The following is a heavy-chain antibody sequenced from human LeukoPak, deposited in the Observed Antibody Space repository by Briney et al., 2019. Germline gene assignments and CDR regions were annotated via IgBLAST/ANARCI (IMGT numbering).Heavy chain of an antibody. J-gene: IGHJ5*02. CDR3: ARDSKKIAAAGQCNWFDP. V-gene: IGHV1-3*01. Sequence: ASVKVSCKASGYTFTSYAMHWVRQAPGQRLEWMGWINAGNGNTKYSQKFQGRVTITRDTSASTAYMELSSLRSEDTAVYYCARDSKKIAAAGQCNWFDPWGQGTLVTVSS. D-gene: IGHD6-13*01. CDR2: INAGNGNT. CDR1: GYTFTSYA.